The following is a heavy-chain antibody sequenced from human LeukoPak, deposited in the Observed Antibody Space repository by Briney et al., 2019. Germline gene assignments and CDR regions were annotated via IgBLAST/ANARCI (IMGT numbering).Heavy chain of an antibody. J-gene: IGHJ4*02. V-gene: IGHV1-69*13. CDR1: GGTFSSYA. D-gene: IGHD6-13*01. Sequence: ASVKVSCKTSGGTFSSYAISWVRQVPGQGLEWMGGIIPIFGTANYAQKFQGRVTITADESTSTAYMELSSLRSEDTAVYYCASGQQLVFDYWGQGTLVTVSS. CDR2: IIPIFGTA. CDR3: ASGQQLVFDY.